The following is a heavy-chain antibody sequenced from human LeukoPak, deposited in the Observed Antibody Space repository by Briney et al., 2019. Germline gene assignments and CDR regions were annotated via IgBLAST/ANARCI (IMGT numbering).Heavy chain of an antibody. CDR3: ARDGGHSGYDLLDY. D-gene: IGHD5-12*01. CDR1: GLTFSSYW. CDR2: IKQDGSEK. V-gene: IGHV3-7*01. Sequence: GGSLRLSCAASGLTFSSYWMTWVRQAPGKGLEWVANIKQDGSEKYYVDSVKGRFTISRDNAKNSLYLQMNSLRAEDTAVHYCARDGGHSGYDLLDYWGQGTLVTVSS. J-gene: IGHJ4*02.